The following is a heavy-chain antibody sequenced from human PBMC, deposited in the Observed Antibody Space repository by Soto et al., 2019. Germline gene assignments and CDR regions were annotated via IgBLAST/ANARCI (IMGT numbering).Heavy chain of an antibody. V-gene: IGHV1-46*01. D-gene: IGHD3-22*01. CDR2: INPSGGST. Sequence: ASVKVACKTSGYIFTNYYIHWVRQAPGQGLEWMGKINPSGGSTSYAQKFQGRVTMTRDTSTNTVYLDLRSLRSDDTAVYYCARHLAPPIVDYRG. CDR3: ARHLAPPIVDY. J-gene: IGHJ4*01. CDR1: GYIFTNYY.